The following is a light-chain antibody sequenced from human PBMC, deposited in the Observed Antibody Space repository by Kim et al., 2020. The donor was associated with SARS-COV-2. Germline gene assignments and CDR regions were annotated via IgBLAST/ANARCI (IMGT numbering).Light chain of an antibody. CDR3: GSRDSDNHLGL. CDR1: SLRFYD. CDR2: DKN. Sequence: ALGKTVRITCQGDSLRFYDASWYQQKPGQAPMLIVYDKNNRPSGIPDRFSGSTSGSTASLTITGAQAEDEADYYCGSRDSDNHLGLFGGGTKLTVL. J-gene: IGLJ2*01. V-gene: IGLV3-19*01.